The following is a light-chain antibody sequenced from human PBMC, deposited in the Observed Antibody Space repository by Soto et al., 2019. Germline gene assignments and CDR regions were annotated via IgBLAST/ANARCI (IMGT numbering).Light chain of an antibody. V-gene: IGKV4-1*01. Sequence: DIVMTQSPDSLAVSLGERATINCKSSQSVLYSSKNKNYLAWYQQKPGQPPKLLVYWASTRESGVPDRFSGSGSGTDFTLAISSLQAEDVALYYCQQDYTTPLTFGGGTKVDIK. CDR3: QQDYTTPLT. CDR1: QSVLYSSKNKNY. J-gene: IGKJ4*01. CDR2: WAS.